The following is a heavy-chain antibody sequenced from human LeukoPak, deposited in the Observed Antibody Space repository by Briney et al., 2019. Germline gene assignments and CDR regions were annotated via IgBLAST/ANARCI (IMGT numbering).Heavy chain of an antibody. D-gene: IGHD3-9*01. J-gene: IGHJ4*02. V-gene: IGHV1-18*01. CDR1: GYTFTIYG. CDR3: ARVGPDILTGYYGDY. CDR2: ISAYNGNT. Sequence: ASVTVSFTSSGYTFTIYGISWVRQAPGQGLEWMGWISAYNGNTNYAQKLQGRVTITTDTSTSTAYMELRSLRSDDTAVYYCARVGPDILTGYYGDYWGQGTLVTVSS.